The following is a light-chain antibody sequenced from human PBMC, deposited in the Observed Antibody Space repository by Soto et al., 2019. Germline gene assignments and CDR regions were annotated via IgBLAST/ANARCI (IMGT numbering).Light chain of an antibody. CDR3: QQYGRP. CDR1: QSVTSDY. J-gene: IGKJ1*01. Sequence: EIVLTQSPGTLSLSPVERATLSCRASQSVTSDYLAWYQQKPGQAPRLLIHGASSRATGIPDRFSGSGSGTDFTLTISRLEPEDFAVYYCQQYGRPFGQGTKVEIK. CDR2: GAS. V-gene: IGKV3-20*01.